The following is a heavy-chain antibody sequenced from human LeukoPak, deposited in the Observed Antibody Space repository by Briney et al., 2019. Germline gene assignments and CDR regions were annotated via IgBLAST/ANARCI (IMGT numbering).Heavy chain of an antibody. CDR3: ASRVVYYYDSSGSLEDY. D-gene: IGHD3-22*01. CDR2: ISSSSSYI. CDR1: GFTFSSYS. Sequence: GGSLRLSCAASGFTFSSYSMNWVRQAPGKGLEWVSSISSSSSYIYYADSVKGRFTISRDNAKNSLYLQMNSLRAEDTAVYYCASRVVYYYDSSGSLEDYWGQGTLVTVSS. V-gene: IGHV3-21*01. J-gene: IGHJ4*02.